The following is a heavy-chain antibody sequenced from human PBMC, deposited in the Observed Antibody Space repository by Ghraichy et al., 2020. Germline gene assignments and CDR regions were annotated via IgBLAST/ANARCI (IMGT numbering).Heavy chain of an antibody. CDR1: GGSISSGGYY. CDR3: ARVEGNLIMVRGLRSPKYYFDY. J-gene: IGHJ4*02. Sequence: SETLSLTCTVSGGSISSGGYYWSWIRQHPGKGLEWIGYIYYSGSTYYNPSLKSRVTISVDTSKNQFSLKLSSVTAADTAVYYCARVEGNLIMVRGLRSPKYYFDYWGQGTLVTVSS. V-gene: IGHV4-31*03. CDR2: IYYSGST. D-gene: IGHD3-10*01.